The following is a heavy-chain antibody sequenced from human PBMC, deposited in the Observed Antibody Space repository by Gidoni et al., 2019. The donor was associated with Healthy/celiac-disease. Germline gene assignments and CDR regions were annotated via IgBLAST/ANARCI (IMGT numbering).Heavy chain of an antibody. CDR3: ATTPRATVVTPGYYFDY. V-gene: IGHV4-39*01. CDR2: IYYSGST. J-gene: IGHJ4*02. CDR1: GGSISSSTYY. D-gene: IGHD4-17*01. Sequence: QLQLQESGPGLVKPSETLSLTCTVSGGSISSSTYYWGWIRTPPGKGLEWIGSIYYSGSTYYNPSLKSRVTRSVDTSKNQCALKLSSVTAADTAVYYCATTPRATVVTPGYYFDYWGQGTLVTVSS.